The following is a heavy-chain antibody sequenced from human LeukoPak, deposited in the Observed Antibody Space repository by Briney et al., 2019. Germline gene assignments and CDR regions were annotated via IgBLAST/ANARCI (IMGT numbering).Heavy chain of an antibody. CDR2: IYYSGST. J-gene: IGHJ5*02. CDR3: ARVPYSGSYGDLFWFDP. CDR1: GGSISSYY. Sequence: SETLSLTCTVSGGSISSYYWSWIRQPPGKGLEWIGYIYYSGSTNYNPSLKSRVTISVDTSKNQFSLKLSSVTAADTAVYYCARVPYSGSYGDLFWFDPWGQGTLVTVSS. V-gene: IGHV4-59*01. D-gene: IGHD1-26*01.